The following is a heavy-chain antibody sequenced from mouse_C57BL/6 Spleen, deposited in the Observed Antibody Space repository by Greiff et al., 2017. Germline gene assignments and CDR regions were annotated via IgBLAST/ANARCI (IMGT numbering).Heavy chain of an antibody. D-gene: IGHD4-1*01. J-gene: IGHJ2*01. Sequence: VKLQESGPELVKPGASVKLSCKASGYTFTSYDINWVKQRPGQGLEWIGWIYPRDGSTKYNEKLKGKATLTVDTSSSTAYMELHSLTSEDSAVYFCARWVNWGADNWGEGTTLTVSS. CDR1: GYTFTSYD. CDR2: IYPRDGST. V-gene: IGHV1-85*01. CDR3: ARWVNWGADN.